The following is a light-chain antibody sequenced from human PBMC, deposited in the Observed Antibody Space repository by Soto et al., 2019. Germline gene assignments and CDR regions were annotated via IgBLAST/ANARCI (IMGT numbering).Light chain of an antibody. Sequence: QSVLTQPASVSGSPGQSITISCTGTSSDVGSYDLVSWYQQHPGKAPKLMIYEVTNRPSGVSNRFSGSKSGNTASLTISGLQAEDEADYYCSSYTSRSTLVFGTGTKLTVL. CDR2: EVT. CDR1: SSDVGSYDL. J-gene: IGLJ1*01. CDR3: SSYTSRSTLV. V-gene: IGLV2-14*02.